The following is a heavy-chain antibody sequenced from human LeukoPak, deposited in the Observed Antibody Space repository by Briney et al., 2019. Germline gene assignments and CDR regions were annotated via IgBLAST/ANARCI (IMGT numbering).Heavy chain of an antibody. V-gene: IGHV4-59*08. CDR2: IYYSGST. J-gene: IGHJ4*02. Sequence: PSETLSLTCTASGGSISSYYWNWIRQPPGKGLEWIGNIYYSGSTNYNPSLKSRVTITADTSKNQFSLKLSSVTAADTAVYFCARQLRGEAVAGHLQPFDYWGQGTLVTVSS. CDR3: ARQLRGEAVAGHLQPFDY. CDR1: GGSISSYY. D-gene: IGHD6-19*01.